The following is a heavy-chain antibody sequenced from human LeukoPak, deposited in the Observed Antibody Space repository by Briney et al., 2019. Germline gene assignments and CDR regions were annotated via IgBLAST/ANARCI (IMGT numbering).Heavy chain of an antibody. D-gene: IGHD6-19*01. CDR3: ARGLSRSSGPFDY. Sequence: GGSLRLSCAASGFTVSSNYMSWVRQAPRKGLEWVSVIYSGGSTYYADSVKGRFTISRDNSKNTLYLQMNSLRAEDTAVYYCARGLSRSSGPFDYWGQGTLVTVSS. CDR1: GFTVSSNY. CDR2: IYSGGST. J-gene: IGHJ4*02. V-gene: IGHV3-66*01.